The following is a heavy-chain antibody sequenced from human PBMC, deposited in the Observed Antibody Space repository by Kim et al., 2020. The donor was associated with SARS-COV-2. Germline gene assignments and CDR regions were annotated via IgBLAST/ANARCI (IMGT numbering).Heavy chain of an antibody. CDR3: AREGWLRIGQIAVAGTDWFDP. Sequence: GGSLRLSCAASGFTFSSYGMHWVRQAPGKGLEWVAVIWYDGSNKYYADSVKGRFTISRDNSKNTLYLQMNSLRAEDTALYYCAREGWLRIGQIAVAGTDWFDPWGQGTLVTVSS. CDR1: GFTFSSYG. V-gene: IGHV3-33*01. CDR2: IWYDGSNK. D-gene: IGHD6-19*01. J-gene: IGHJ5*02.